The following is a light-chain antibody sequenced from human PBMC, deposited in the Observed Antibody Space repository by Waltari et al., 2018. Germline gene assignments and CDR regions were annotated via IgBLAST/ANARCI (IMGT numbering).Light chain of an antibody. CDR2: NND. CDR3: ASWDDSMSVA. CDR1: SSNIGANF. J-gene: IGLJ2*01. Sequence: QSVLTQPPSASGTPGQTVTIPCPGPSSNIGANFVFWYPQLPGSAPRLIIYNNDRRPSGVPDRFSGSKSGTSGSLVISGIRAEDEADYICASWDDSMSVAFGGGTKLTVL. V-gene: IGLV1-47*01.